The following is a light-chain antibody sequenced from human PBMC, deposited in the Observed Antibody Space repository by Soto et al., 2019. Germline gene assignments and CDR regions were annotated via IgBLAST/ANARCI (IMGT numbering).Light chain of an antibody. V-gene: IGKV3-20*01. CDR2: GAS. Sequence: EIVLTQSPGTLSLSPGERATLSCRASQSVSSSYLAWYQQKPGQAPRLLIYGASSRATGIPDRFSGRRSGADFTLTISSLQPEDYATYYCQQSYSNSWTFGQGTKVDI. CDR3: QQSYSNSWT. CDR1: QSVSSSY. J-gene: IGKJ1*01.